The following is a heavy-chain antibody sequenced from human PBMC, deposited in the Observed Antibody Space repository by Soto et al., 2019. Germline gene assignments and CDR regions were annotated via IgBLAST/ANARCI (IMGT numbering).Heavy chain of an antibody. CDR3: AKESWGHAFDT. D-gene: IGHD7-27*01. J-gene: IGHJ3*02. Sequence: GGSLRLSCAASGFPFSTYAMSWVRQAPGRGLEWVSAIRGSGYTTYYADSGKGRFTISRDNSKSTLSLQMNSLRGEDTAIYYCAKESWGHAFDTWGQGTMVTVSS. V-gene: IGHV3-23*01. CDR1: GFPFSTYA. CDR2: IRGSGYTT.